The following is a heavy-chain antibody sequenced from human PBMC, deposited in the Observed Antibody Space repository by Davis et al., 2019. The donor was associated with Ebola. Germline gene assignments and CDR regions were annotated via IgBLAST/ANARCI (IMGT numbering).Heavy chain of an antibody. CDR2: SRTYSGNT. CDR1: GYTFTSYD. D-gene: IGHD6-19*01. CDR3: ARLYSSAWYYWFDP. V-gene: IGHV1-18*04. Sequence: AASVKVSCKASGYTFTSYDITWVRQAPGQGLEWMGWSRTYSGNTKYAQKFQGRVTMTTDTSTSTAYMELRSLRSDDTAVYFCARLYSSAWYYWFDPGGQGTLVTVSS. J-gene: IGHJ5*02.